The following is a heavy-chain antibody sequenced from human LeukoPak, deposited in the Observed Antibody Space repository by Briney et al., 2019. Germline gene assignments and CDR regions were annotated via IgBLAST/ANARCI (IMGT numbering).Heavy chain of an antibody. V-gene: IGHV4-59*08. Sequence: SETLSLTCTVSGGSISGYYWSWIRQPPGKGLEWIGYIYHNGGTNYNPSLQSRLTISIDTSKNQFSLKLSSVTAADTAVYYCARHLRAVAGGRYFDYWGQGTQVTVPS. J-gene: IGHJ4*02. CDR2: IYHNGGT. D-gene: IGHD6-19*01. CDR3: ARHLRAVAGGRYFDY. CDR1: GGSISGYY.